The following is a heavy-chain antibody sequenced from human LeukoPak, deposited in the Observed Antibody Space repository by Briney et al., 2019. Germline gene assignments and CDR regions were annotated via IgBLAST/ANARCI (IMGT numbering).Heavy chain of an antibody. CDR3: ARSSAVGASLVAYGMDV. D-gene: IGHD1-26*01. Sequence: GGSLRLSCAASGFTFSSYSMNWVRQAPGKGLEWVSYISSSSSTIYYADSVKGRFTISRDNSKNTLYLQMNSLRAEDTAVYYCARSSAVGASLVAYGMDVWGQGTTVTVSS. V-gene: IGHV3-48*01. CDR2: ISSSSSTI. J-gene: IGHJ6*02. CDR1: GFTFSSYS.